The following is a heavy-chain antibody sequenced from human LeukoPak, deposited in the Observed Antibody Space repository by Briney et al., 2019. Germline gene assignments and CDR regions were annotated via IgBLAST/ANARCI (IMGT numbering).Heavy chain of an antibody. Sequence: GASVKVSCKASGYTFTGYYMHWVRQAPGQGLEWMGWINPNSGGTNYAQKFQGRVTMTRDTSISTAYMELSRLRSDDTAVYYCARDRATVTTNWFDPWGQGTLVTVSS. CDR2: INPNSGGT. CDR1: GYTFTGYY. V-gene: IGHV1-2*02. D-gene: IGHD4-17*01. J-gene: IGHJ5*02. CDR3: ARDRATVTTNWFDP.